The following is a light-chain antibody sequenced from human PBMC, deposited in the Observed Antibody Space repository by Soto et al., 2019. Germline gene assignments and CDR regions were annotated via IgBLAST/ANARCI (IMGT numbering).Light chain of an antibody. V-gene: IGKV3-20*01. Sequence: EIVLTQSPGTLSLSPGERATLSCRASQSVSSSYVAWYQQKPGQATRLLMYDASSRATGIPDRFSGSGSGTNFTLTISRLGPEDFAVYYCQQYGSSPWTFGPGTKVEI. J-gene: IGKJ1*01. CDR3: QQYGSSPWT. CDR1: QSVSSSY. CDR2: DAS.